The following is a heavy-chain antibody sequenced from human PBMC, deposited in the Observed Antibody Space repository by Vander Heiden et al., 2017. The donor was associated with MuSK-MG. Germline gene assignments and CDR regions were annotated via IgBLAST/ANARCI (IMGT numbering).Heavy chain of an antibody. J-gene: IGHJ4*02. Sequence: EVQLLESGGGLVQPGVSLRLSCAASGFTFSSYAMRWVRQAPGKGLGWVSAISGSGGSTYYADSVKGRFTISRDNSKNTLYLQMNSLRAEDTAVYYCAKEWRHDSGSYCDYWGQGTLVTVSS. CDR2: ISGSGGST. CDR3: AKEWRHDSGSYCDY. V-gene: IGHV3-23*01. D-gene: IGHD3-10*01. CDR1: GFTFSSYA.